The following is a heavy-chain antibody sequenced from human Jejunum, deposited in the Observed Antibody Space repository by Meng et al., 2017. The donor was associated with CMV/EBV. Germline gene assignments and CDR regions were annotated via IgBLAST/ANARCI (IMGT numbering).Heavy chain of an antibody. J-gene: IGHJ4*02. Sequence: SGRSVRSGAYSWNSIRQPPGKGLEWIGYIYHNGRAFYNPSLGSRVTISVDTSKNQFSLKLTSMTAADTAVYYCARATRSREGGFDYWGQGTLVTVSS. V-gene: IGHV4-30-2*01. CDR3: ARATRSREGGFDY. CDR2: IYHNGRA. CDR1: GRSVRSGAYS.